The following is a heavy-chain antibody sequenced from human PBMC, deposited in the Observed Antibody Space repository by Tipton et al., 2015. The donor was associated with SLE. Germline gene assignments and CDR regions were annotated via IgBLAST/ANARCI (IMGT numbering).Heavy chain of an antibody. CDR1: GFTFSSYA. J-gene: IGHJ4*02. V-gene: IGHV3-33*08. Sequence: SLRLSCAASGFTFSSYAMSWVRQAPGKGLEWVAVIWYDGSNKYYADSVKGRFTISRDNSKNTLYLQMNSLRAEDTAVYYCARDLLSHSSGWPFDYWGQGTLVTVSS. CDR2: IWYDGSNK. D-gene: IGHD6-19*01. CDR3: ARDLLSHSSGWPFDY.